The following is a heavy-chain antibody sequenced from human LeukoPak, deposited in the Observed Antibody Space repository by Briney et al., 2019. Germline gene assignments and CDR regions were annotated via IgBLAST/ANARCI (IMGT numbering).Heavy chain of an antibody. V-gene: IGHV3-23*01. D-gene: IGHD4-17*01. J-gene: IGHJ4*02. Sequence: GGSLRLSCAVSGFTFSSYAMSWVRQAPGKGLEWVSGISGSGGSTYYADSVKGRFTISRDNAKNSLYLQMNSLRAEDTALYYCAKSHYGDCEAPDYWGQGTLVTVSS. CDR3: AKSHYGDCEAPDY. CDR1: GFTFSSYA. CDR2: ISGSGGST.